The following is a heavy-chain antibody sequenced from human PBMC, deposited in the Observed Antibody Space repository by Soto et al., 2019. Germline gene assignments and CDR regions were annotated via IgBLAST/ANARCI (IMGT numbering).Heavy chain of an antibody. J-gene: IGHJ6*02. Sequence: QVQLVESGGGVVQPGRSLRLSCAASGFPFSRYAMHWVRQAPGKGLEWVAVISYDGSNKYHADSVEGRFTISRDNSKNTTFPQIDSLGGDDAAMYYCSNDLAYNGSGTYYALDVWGQGTTVTVSS. CDR1: GFPFSRYA. D-gene: IGHD3-10*01. V-gene: IGHV3-30*18. CDR2: ISYDGSNK. CDR3: SNDLAYNGSGTYYALDV.